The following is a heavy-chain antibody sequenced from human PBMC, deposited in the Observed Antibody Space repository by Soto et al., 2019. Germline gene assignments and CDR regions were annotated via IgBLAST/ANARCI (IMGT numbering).Heavy chain of an antibody. CDR2: INPNSGGT. CDR3: ARATGWGVRATINYYYYGMDV. CDR1: GYTFTGYY. J-gene: IGHJ6*02. D-gene: IGHD1-26*01. Sequence: ASVKVSCKASGYTFTGYYMHWVRQAPGQGLEWMGWINPNSGGTNYAQKFQGWVTMTRDTSISTAYMELSRLRSDDTAVYYCARATGWGVRATINYYYYGMDVWGQGTTVTVSS. V-gene: IGHV1-2*04.